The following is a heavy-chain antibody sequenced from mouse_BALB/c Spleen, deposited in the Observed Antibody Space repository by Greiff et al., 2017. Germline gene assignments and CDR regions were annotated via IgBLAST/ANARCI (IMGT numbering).Heavy chain of an antibody. J-gene: IGHJ4*01. D-gene: IGHD3-3*01. Sequence: QVQLQQPGAELVKPGASVKLSCKASGYTFTSYWMHWVKQRPGQGLEWIGEIDPSDSYTNYNQKFKGKATLTVDKSSSTAYMQLSSLTSEDSAVYYCARLGDDYDAMDYWGQGTSVTVSS. CDR3: ARLGDDYDAMDY. CDR1: GYTFTSYW. CDR2: IDPSDSYT. V-gene: IGHV1-69*02.